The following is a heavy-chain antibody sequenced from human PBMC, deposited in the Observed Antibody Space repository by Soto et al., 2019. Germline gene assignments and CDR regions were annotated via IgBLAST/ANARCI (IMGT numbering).Heavy chain of an antibody. CDR2: IYYSGST. V-gene: IGHV4-31*03. CDR1: GGSISSGGYY. CDR3: ARVRDYGDYEFGGGPDY. Sequence: SETLSLTCTVSGGSISSGGYYWSWIRQHPGKGLEWIGYIYYSGSTYYNPSLKSRVTISVDTSKNQFSLKLSSVTAADTAVYYCARVRDYGDYEFGGGPDYWGQGTLVTVSS. J-gene: IGHJ4*02. D-gene: IGHD4-17*01.